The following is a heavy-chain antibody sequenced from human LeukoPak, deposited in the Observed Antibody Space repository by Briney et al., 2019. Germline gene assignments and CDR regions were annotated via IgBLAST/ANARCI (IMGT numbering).Heavy chain of an antibody. CDR1: GFIFSRYW. J-gene: IGHJ4*02. D-gene: IGHD5-18*01. CDR3: ARGKRGYSFGDY. Sequence: GGSLRLSCAASGFIFSRYWMSWVRQAPGKSLEWVAHIKQDGSEKYYVDSVKGRFTISRDNAKNSLYLQMNNLRAEDTAVYYCARGKRGYSFGDYWGQGTLVTVSS. V-gene: IGHV3-7*01. CDR2: IKQDGSEK.